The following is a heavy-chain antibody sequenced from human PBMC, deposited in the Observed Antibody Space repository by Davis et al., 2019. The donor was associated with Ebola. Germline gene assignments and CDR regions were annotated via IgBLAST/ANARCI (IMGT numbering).Heavy chain of an antibody. D-gene: IGHD6-19*01. J-gene: IGHJ5*02. CDR3: AKDQWSVAGTRGWFDP. CDR1: GFTFSSYG. CDR2: IWYDGSNK. V-gene: IGHV3-33*06. Sequence: SLKISCAASGFTFSSYGMHWVRQAPGKGLEWVAVIWYDGSNKYYADSVKGRFTISRDNSKNTLYLQMNSLRAEDTAVYYCAKDQWSVAGTRGWFDPWGQGTLVTVSS.